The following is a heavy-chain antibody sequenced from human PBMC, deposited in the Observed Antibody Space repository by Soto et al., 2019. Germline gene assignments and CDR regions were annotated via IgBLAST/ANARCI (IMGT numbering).Heavy chain of an antibody. Sequence: SEPNSHPNTVDCANFIDFYGSCISKTPGKGLEWIGEINHSGSTNYNPSLKSRVTISVDTSKKQFSLKVTSLTAADTAVYYRAGGERNSSSWQLAYWVLGSLVTVSS. D-gene: IGHD6-13*01. J-gene: IGHJ4*02. V-gene: IGHV4-34*01. CDR3: AGGERNSSSWQLAY. CDR2: INHSGST. CDR1: CANFIDFY.